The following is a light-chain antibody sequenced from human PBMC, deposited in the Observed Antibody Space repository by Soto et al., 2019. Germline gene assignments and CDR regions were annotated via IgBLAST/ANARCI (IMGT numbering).Light chain of an antibody. J-gene: IGKJ4*01. CDR2: GAS. V-gene: IGKV3-15*01. CDR1: QSVYSN. Sequence: ETVMTQSPATLSVSPGERATLSCRASQSVYSNLAWYQRKPGQAPRLLTYGASTRATGIPARFSGSGSGTECTLTIISLQSEDFAVYYFQQYNNWPLTFGGGTKLEIK. CDR3: QQYNNWPLT.